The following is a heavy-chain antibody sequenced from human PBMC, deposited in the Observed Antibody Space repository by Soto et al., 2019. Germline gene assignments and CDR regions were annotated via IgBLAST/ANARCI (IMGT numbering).Heavy chain of an antibody. J-gene: IGHJ6*02. CDR3: ARGPYGTGGDYYYGMDV. V-gene: IGHV3-53*05. CDR2: LYSGGST. CDR1: GFTVSSKY. Sequence: GGSLRLSCAVSGFTVSSKYMSWVRQAPEKGLEWVSVLYSGGSTYYADSVKGRFTISRDNSKNMLFLQMNSLRAEDTAVYYCARGPYGTGGDYYYGMDVWGQGTTVTSP. D-gene: IGHD3-10*01.